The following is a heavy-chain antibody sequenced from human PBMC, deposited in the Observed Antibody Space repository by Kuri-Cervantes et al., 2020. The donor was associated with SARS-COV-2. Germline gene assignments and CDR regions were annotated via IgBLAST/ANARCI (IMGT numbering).Heavy chain of an antibody. CDR2: IYYSGST. Sequence: SETLSLTCTVDVDFISSYYWSWIRQPPGKGLEWIGYIYYSGSTNYNPSLKSRVTISVDTSKNQFSLKLSSVTAADTAVYYCARDKDGSGSLWFDPWGQGTLVTVSS. CDR1: VDFISSYY. CDR3: ARDKDGSGSLWFDP. J-gene: IGHJ5*02. D-gene: IGHD3-10*01. V-gene: IGHV4-59*01.